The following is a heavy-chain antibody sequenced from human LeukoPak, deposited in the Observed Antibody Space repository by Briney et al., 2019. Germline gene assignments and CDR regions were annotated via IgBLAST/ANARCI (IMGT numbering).Heavy chain of an antibody. CDR3: AMNDGGNGVDAFDI. CDR1: GFTFSNVW. V-gene: IGHV3-74*01. D-gene: IGHD4-23*01. J-gene: IGHJ3*02. CDR2: INSDGSST. Sequence: QSGGSLRLSSAASGFTFSNVWMHWVRQAPGKGLVWVSRINSDGSSTSYADSVKGRFTISRDNAKNTLYLQMNSLRAEDTAVYYCAMNDGGNGVDAFDIWGQGTMVTVSS.